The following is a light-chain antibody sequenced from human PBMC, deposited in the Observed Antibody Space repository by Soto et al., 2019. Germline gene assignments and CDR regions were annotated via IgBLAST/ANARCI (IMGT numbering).Light chain of an antibody. CDR3: QQYGSSPRT. Sequence: EIVLTQSPGTLSLSPGERATLSCRPSQSVSSSYLAWYQQKPGQAPRLLIYGASSRATGIPDRFSGSGSGTDFTLTISRLEPEDVAVYYCQQYGSSPRTFGPGTKVDIK. V-gene: IGKV3-20*01. CDR2: GAS. J-gene: IGKJ3*01. CDR1: QSVSSSY.